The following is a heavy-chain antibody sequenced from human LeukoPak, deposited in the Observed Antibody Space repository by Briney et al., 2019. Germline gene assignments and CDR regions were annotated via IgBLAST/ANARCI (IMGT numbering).Heavy chain of an antibody. CDR1: GGTFSSYA. D-gene: IGHD2-15*01. J-gene: IGHJ4*02. CDR3: ARVDGSPDY. Sequence: ASVKVSCKASGGTFSSYAISWVRQAPGQGLEWMGGIIPIFGTANYAQKFQGRVTITRNTSISTAYMELSSLRSEDTAVYYCARVDGSPDYWGQGTLVTVSS. CDR2: IIPIFGTA. V-gene: IGHV1-69*05.